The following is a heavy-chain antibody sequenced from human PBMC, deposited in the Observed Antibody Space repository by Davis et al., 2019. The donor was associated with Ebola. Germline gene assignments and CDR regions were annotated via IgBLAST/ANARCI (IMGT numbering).Heavy chain of an antibody. D-gene: IGHD1-26*01. J-gene: IGHJ4*02. V-gene: IGHV4-59*08. CDR3: ARPPWD. CDR1: GGSITSHY. CDR2: ITYSGST. Sequence: SETLSLTCIVSGGSITSHYWSWIRQPPGKGLEWIAYITYSGSTNYNPSLKSRVTISLDTSKNQFSLNLSSVTAADTAVYYCARPPWDWGQGTLVTVSS.